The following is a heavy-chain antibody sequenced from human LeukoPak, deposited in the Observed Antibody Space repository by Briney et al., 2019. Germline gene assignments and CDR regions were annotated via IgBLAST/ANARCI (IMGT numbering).Heavy chain of an antibody. CDR1: GFTFSSYW. CDR2: IKQDGSEK. V-gene: IGHV3-7*01. CDR3: ARDQGGQGYQLLWHAFDI. D-gene: IGHD2-2*01. Sequence: GGSLRLSCAASGFTFSSYWMSWVRQAPGKGLEWVANIKQDGSEKYYVDSVKGRFTISRDNAKNSLYLQMNSLRAEDTAVYYCARDQGGQGYQLLWHAFDIWGQETKVTVSS. J-gene: IGHJ3*02.